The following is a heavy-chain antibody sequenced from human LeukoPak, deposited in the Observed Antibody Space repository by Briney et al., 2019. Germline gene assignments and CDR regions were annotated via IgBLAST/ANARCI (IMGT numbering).Heavy chain of an antibody. J-gene: IGHJ4*02. CDR2: INAGNGNT. D-gene: IGHD5-12*01. V-gene: IGHV1-3*01. CDR1: GYTFTSYG. Sequence: ASVKVSCKASGYTFTSYGISWVRQAPGQRLEWMGWINAGNGNTKYSQKFQGRVTITRDTSASTAYMELSSLRSEDTAVYYCARDVGGYDSSFDYWGQGTLVTVSS. CDR3: ARDVGGYDSSFDY.